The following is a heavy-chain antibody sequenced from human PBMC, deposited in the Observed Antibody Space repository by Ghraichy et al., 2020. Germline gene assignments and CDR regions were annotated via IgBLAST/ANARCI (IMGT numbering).Heavy chain of an antibody. CDR3: GRPPLTTGKNVGY. CDR1: GFTFSAYS. D-gene: IGHD1-1*01. J-gene: IGHJ4*02. Sequence: LSLTCAPSGFTFSAYSMTWVRQAPGKGLEWVSSISSSSNYIYYADSVKGRFTISRDNAKNSLYLQMNNLRAEETAVYYCGRPPLTTGKNVGYWGQGTLVTVSS. CDR2: ISSSSNYI. V-gene: IGHV3-21*01.